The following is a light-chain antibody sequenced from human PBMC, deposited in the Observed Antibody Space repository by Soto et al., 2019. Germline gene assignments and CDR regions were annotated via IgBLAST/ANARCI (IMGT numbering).Light chain of an antibody. V-gene: IGKV3-15*01. Sequence: EIVMTQFPATLSVSPGESATLSCRASQTIGSKLAWYQHKPGQAPRLLIYGASTRATGIPARFSGSGSGTEFTLTISSLQSGDFALYFCQQYNSWLSWTFGQGTRVDIK. J-gene: IGKJ1*01. CDR2: GAS. CDR1: QTIGSK. CDR3: QQYNSWLSWT.